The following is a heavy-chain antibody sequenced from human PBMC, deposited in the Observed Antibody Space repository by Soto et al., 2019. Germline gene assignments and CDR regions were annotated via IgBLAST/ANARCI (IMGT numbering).Heavy chain of an antibody. CDR2: INPGNGNT. CDR1: GYIFATHS. Sequence: QVQLVQSGAEVKKPGASVKVSCKTSGYIFATHSMHWVRQAPGQSLEWMGCINPGNGNTKYSQKLQVRVTLTRDTSASTGYMELISLTSEDTAVYYCARDGIQRGVVGATPCIADALDIWGLWTIVTVSS. CDR3: ARDGIQRGVVGATPCIADALDI. V-gene: IGHV1-3*01. J-gene: IGHJ3*02. D-gene: IGHD3-16*01.